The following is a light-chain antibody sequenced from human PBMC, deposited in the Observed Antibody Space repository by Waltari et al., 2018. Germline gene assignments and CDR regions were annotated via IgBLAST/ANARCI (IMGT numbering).Light chain of an antibody. V-gene: IGKV3-20*01. J-gene: IGKJ1*01. Sequence: EIVLTQSPGTLSLSPGERATLSCWAIQSVGRSLAWYQHKRGQPPRLLIYGASTRATGVPYRFSGSGSGTDFSLTISRLEPEDFAVYYCQHYVRLPVTFGQGTKVEI. CDR3: QHYVRLPVT. CDR2: GAS. CDR1: QSVGRS.